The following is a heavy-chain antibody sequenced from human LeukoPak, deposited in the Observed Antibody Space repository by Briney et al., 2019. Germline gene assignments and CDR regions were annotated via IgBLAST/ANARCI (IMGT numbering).Heavy chain of an antibody. J-gene: IGHJ4*02. CDR3: AKDLSSSGWFLFDY. V-gene: IGHV3-30*02. CDR1: GFTFSSYG. D-gene: IGHD6-19*01. Sequence: PGGSLRLSCAASGFTFSSYGMHWVRRAPGKGLEWVAFIRYDGSNKYYADSVKGRFTISRDNSKNTLYLQMNSLRAEDTAVYYCAKDLSSSGWFLFDYWGQGTLVTVSS. CDR2: IRYDGSNK.